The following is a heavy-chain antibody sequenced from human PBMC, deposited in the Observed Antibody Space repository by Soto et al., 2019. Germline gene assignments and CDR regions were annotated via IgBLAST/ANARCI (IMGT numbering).Heavy chain of an antibody. Sequence: AGTLRLTWAVSGVAITGANWWTWVREPPGGGLEWIGKISHSGITNCKASLKSRVTMSVDKTKNAVSLKLTSVTAADTAVYYCACVLRGWFDLWGQGTPVTVSS. CDR1: GVAITGANW. D-gene: IGHD6-6*01. J-gene: IGHJ5*02. CDR2: ISHSGIT. CDR3: ACVLRGWFDL. V-gene: IGHV4-4*02.